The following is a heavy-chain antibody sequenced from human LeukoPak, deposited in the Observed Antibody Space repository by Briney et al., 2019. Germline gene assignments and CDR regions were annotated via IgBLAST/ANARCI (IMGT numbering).Heavy chain of an antibody. CDR2: IYYTGST. V-gene: IGHV4-59*12. CDR3: VRHDPIGNSQPLGV. J-gene: IGHJ3*01. Sequence: SETLSLTCAVYGGSFSDYYWSWIRQPPGKGLEWIAYIYYTGSTNYNPSLKSRLTVSLDMSKNHFSLKLTSVTAADTAVYYCVRHDPIGNSQPLGVWGQGTMVTVSS. CDR1: GGSFSDYY. D-gene: IGHD4-23*01.